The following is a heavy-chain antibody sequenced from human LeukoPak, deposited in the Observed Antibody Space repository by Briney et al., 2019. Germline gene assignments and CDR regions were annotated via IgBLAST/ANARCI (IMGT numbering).Heavy chain of an antibody. CDR3: VRVQYCSRANCYIRGYY. J-gene: IGHJ4*02. CDR2: IYHSGST. V-gene: IGHV4-38-2*01. Sequence: SETLSLTCAVSGYSIRSGYYWGWTRQPPGKGLEWIGSIYHSGSTYDNPSLKSRVTISVDTSKNQFSLNLRSVTAADTAVYYCVRVQYCSRANCYIRGYYWGPGALVTVSS. D-gene: IGHD2-2*02. CDR1: GYSIRSGYY.